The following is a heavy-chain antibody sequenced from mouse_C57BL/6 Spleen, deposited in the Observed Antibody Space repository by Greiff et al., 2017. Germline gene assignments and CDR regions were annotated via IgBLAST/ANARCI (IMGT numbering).Heavy chain of an antibody. CDR1: GFTFSSYA. CDR3: ASYGNYDYYFDY. J-gene: IGHJ2*01. D-gene: IGHD2-1*01. Sequence: EVQRVESGGGLVKPGGSLKLSCAASGFTFSSYAMSWVRQTPEKRLEWVATISDGGSFTYYPDNVKGRFTISRDNAKNNLYLQMSHLQSEDTAMYYCASYGNYDYYFDYWGQGTTLTVSS. CDR2: ISDGGSFT. V-gene: IGHV5-4*01.